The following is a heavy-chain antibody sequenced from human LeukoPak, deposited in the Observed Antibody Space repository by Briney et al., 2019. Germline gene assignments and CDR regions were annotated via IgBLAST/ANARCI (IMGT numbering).Heavy chain of an antibody. V-gene: IGHV1-24*01. D-gene: IGHD6-13*01. CDR1: GYTLSELS. J-gene: IGHJ6*03. CDR3: ARDSSSWYAVSLMDV. CDR2: FDPEDGET. Sequence: ASVKVSCKVSGYTLSELSMHWVRQAPGKGLEWVGGFDPEDGETIYAQKFQGRVTMIEDISTDTAYMALSSLRSEDTAVYYCARDSSSWYAVSLMDVWGKGTTVTVSS.